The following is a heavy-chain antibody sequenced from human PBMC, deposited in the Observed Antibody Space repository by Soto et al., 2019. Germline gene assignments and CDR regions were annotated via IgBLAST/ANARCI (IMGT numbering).Heavy chain of an antibody. D-gene: IGHD6-13*01. CDR3: AKDSWYFDL. V-gene: IGHV3-74*01. CDR1: GFIFTNFW. Sequence: LRLSCEASGFIFTNFWMHWVRQVPGKGLVWVSRIDTSGSSTSYSDSVKGRFTISRDNAKNTVSLQMNSLRAEDTGVYYCAKDSWYFDLWSQGSLVTVSS. CDR2: IDTSGSST. J-gene: IGHJ4*02.